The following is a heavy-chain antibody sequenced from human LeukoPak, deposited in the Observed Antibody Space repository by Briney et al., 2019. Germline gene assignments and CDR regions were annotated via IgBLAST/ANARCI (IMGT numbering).Heavy chain of an antibody. CDR1: GGSISSYY. D-gene: IGHD3-10*01. V-gene: IGHV4-59*08. CDR2: IYYSGST. Sequence: SETLSLTCTVSGGSISSYYWSWIRQPPGKGLEWIGYIYYSGSTNYNPSLKSRVTISVDTSKNQFSLKLSSVTAADTAVYYCARCPITMVRGVLIGFDYWGQGTLVTVSS. CDR3: ARCPITMVRGVLIGFDY. J-gene: IGHJ4*02.